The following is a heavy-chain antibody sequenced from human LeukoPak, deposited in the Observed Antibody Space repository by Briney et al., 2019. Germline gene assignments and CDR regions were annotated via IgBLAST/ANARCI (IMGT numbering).Heavy chain of an antibody. V-gene: IGHV3-30*04. Sequence: GRSLRLSCAASGFTFSSYAMHWVRQAPGKGLEWVAVISYDGSNKYYADSVKGRFTISRDNSKNTLYLQMNSLRAEDTAVYYCASIVATSYFDYWGQGTLVTVSS. CDR3: ASIVATSYFDY. CDR1: GFTFSSYA. J-gene: IGHJ4*02. D-gene: IGHD5-12*01. CDR2: ISYDGSNK.